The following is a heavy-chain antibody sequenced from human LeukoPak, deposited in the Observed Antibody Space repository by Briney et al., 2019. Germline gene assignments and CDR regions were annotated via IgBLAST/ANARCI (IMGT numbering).Heavy chain of an antibody. CDR1: GFTFSTYW. D-gene: IGHD1-26*01. J-gene: IGHJ4*02. V-gene: IGHV3-74*01. CDR3: AKDFQGIVGATQIDF. Sequence: GGSLRLSCAASGFTFSTYWMHWVRQAPGEGLVWVSRINSDDSIINYADSVKGRFTISRDNSKNSLYLQMNSLRTEDTAFYYCAKDFQGIVGATQIDFWGQGTLVTVSS. CDR2: INSDDSII.